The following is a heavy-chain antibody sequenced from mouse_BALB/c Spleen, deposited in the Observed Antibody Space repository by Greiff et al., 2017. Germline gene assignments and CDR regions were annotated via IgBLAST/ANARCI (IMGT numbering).Heavy chain of an antibody. D-gene: IGHD6-1*01. CDR3: ARPLRGAMDY. CDR1: GYTFTSYW. CDR2: INPSTGYT. V-gene: IGHV1-7*01. Sequence: QVQLQQSGAELAKPGASVKMSCKASGYTFTSYWMHWVKQRPGQGLEWIGYINPSTGYTEYNQKFKDKATLTADKSSSTAYMQLSSLTSEDSAVYYCARPLRGAMDYWGQGTSVTVSS. J-gene: IGHJ4*01.